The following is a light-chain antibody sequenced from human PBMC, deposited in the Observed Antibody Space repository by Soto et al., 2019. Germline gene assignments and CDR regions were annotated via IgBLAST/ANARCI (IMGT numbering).Light chain of an antibody. Sequence: EIVLTQPPATLSLSPGEIATLSCRASQSVSSFLAWYQQKPGQAPRLLIYDASKRATGIPARFSGSGSGTDFTLTISSLEPEDFAVYYCQQRLFGGGTKVEIK. CDR3: QQRL. CDR1: QSVSSF. J-gene: IGKJ4*01. V-gene: IGKV3-11*01. CDR2: DAS.